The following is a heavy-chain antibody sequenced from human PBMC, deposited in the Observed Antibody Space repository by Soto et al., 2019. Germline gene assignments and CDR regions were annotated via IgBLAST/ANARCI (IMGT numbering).Heavy chain of an antibody. CDR2: INPSGGST. D-gene: IGHD6-13*01. V-gene: IGHV1-46*03. Sequence: QVQLVQSGAEVKKPGASVKVSCKASGYTFTSYYMHWVRQAPGQGLEWMGIINPSGGSTSYAQKFQGRVTMTRDTSTSTGYMELSSLRSEDTAVYYCARGSIAAAGKYGGGYYMDVWGKGTTVTVSS. J-gene: IGHJ6*03. CDR3: ARGSIAAAGKYGGGYYMDV. CDR1: GYTFTSYY.